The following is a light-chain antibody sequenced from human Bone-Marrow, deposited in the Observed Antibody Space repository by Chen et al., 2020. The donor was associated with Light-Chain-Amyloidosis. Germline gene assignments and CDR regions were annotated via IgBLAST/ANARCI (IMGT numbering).Light chain of an antibody. CDR1: GLPTKY. J-gene: IGLJ2*01. CDR2: RDT. Sequence: SYELTQPPPVSVSPVQTARITCSGDGLPTKYAYWYQQKPGQAPVLVIHRDTERPSGISERFSGCSSGTTATLTISGVQAEDEADYHCQSADSSGTYEVIFGGGTKLTVL. V-gene: IGLV3-25*03. CDR3: QSADSSGTYEVI.